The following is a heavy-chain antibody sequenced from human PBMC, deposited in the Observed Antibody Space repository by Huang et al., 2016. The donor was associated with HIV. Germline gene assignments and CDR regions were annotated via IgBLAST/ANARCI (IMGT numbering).Heavy chain of an antibody. Sequence: QLQLQESGSGLVKPSQTLSLTCAVTGDSITSPGNSWSWIRQPPGKGLEWIGYIHHGGSTSYSPSLKRRVTISLDRSKNQFSLNLRSMTAADTAVYYCARGLLPNYWGQGTLVTVSS. CDR1: GDSITSPGNS. D-gene: IGHD2-15*01. CDR2: IHHGGST. J-gene: IGHJ4*02. V-gene: IGHV4-30-2*01. CDR3: ARGLLPNY.